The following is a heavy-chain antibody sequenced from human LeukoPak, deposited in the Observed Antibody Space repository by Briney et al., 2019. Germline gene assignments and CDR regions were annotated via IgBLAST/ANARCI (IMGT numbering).Heavy chain of an antibody. CDR3: ARLPREQSFDY. V-gene: IGHV4-39*01. D-gene: IGHD1-26*01. CDR1: GGSISSSSYY. Sequence: SETLSLTCTVPGGSISSSSYYWGWIRQPPGKGLEWIGNIYYSVSTYYNPSLKSRVTISVDTSKNQFSLRLNSVTAADTAVYYCARLPREQSFDYWGQGNLVTVSS. J-gene: IGHJ4*02. CDR2: IYYSVST.